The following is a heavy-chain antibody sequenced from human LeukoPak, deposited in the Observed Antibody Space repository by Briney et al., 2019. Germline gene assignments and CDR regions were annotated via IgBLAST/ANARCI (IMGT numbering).Heavy chain of an antibody. CDR3: AREAFDP. CDR1: GYTFSKYW. CDR2: INSDGSST. Sequence: PGGPLSLSCAASGYTFSKYWMHWVRHAPGKGLVWVTSINSDGSSTSYADSVKSRFTISRDNAKNTLYMQLNSLIAEDTAVYYCAREAFDPWGQGTLVTVSS. V-gene: IGHV3-74*01. J-gene: IGHJ5*02.